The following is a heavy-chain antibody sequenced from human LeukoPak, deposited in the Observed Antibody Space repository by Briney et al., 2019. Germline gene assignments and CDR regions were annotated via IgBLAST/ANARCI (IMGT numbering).Heavy chain of an antibody. CDR1: GGSISSYY. CDR3: ARGIAVAGTRWFDP. Sequence: SETLSLTCTVSGGSISSYYWSWIRQPPGRGLEWIGYIYYSGSTNYNPSLKSRVTISVDTSKNQFSLKLSSVTAADTAVYYCARGIAVAGTRWFDPWGQGTLVTVSS. D-gene: IGHD6-19*01. V-gene: IGHV4-59*01. J-gene: IGHJ5*02. CDR2: IYYSGST.